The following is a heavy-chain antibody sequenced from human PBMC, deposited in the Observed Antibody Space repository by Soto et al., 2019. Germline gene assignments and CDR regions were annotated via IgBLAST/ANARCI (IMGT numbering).Heavy chain of an antibody. CDR2: ISYSGSA. J-gene: IGHJ6*02. V-gene: IGHV4-30-4*01. D-gene: IGHD3-10*01. CDR3: ARDACVMVRGVAISGGMDV. Sequence: AAETLSLTCTVSGGSISSGDYYWSWMRQPPGKGLVWIGYISYSGSAYYNPSLKSRFTIPIDTSKKQFSLNLRSVTAADTAVYYCARDACVMVRGVAISGGMDVWGQGTTVTVSS. CDR1: GGSISSGDYY.